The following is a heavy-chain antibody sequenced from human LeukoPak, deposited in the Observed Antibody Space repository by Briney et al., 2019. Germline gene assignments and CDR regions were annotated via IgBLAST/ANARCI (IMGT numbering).Heavy chain of an antibody. CDR3: AREGGYYFDY. CDR1: GGSISSGGYY. V-gene: IGHV4-31*03. D-gene: IGHD3-22*01. CDR2: IYYSGST. J-gene: IGHJ4*02. Sequence: LRLSCTVSGGSISSGGYYWSWIRQHPGKGLEWIGYIYYSGSTYYNPSLKSRVTISVDTSKNQFSLKLSSVTAADTAVYYCAREGGYYFDYWGQGTLVTVSS.